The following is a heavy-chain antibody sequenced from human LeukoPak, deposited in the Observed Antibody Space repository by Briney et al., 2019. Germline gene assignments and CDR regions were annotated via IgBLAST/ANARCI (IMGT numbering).Heavy chain of an antibody. CDR2: ISYDGSNE. CDR3: ARDPYYYGSGSYFDAFDI. J-gene: IGHJ3*02. V-gene: IGHV3-30-3*01. Sequence: GGSLRLSCAASGFTLSTYTLRWVRQAPGKGLEWVAVISYDGSNEYYADSVKGRFTISTDNSKNTLYLQMNSLRAEDTAVYYCARDPYYYGSGSYFDAFDIWGQGTMVTVSS. D-gene: IGHD3-10*01. CDR1: GFTLSTYT.